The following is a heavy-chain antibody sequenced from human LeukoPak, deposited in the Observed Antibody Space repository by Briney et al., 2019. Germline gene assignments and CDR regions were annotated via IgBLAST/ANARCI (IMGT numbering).Heavy chain of an antibody. D-gene: IGHD6-19*01. CDR2: IDWDDDK. V-gene: IGHV2-70*11. Sequence: SGPALVKPTETLTLTCTFSGFSLSTSGMCVSWIRQPPGKALEWLARIDWDDDKYYSTSLKTRLTISKDTSKNQVVLTMTNMDPVDTATYYCARTVSSGWYRPYYFDYWGQGTLVTVSS. CDR3: ARTVSSGWYRPYYFDY. CDR1: GFSLSTSGMC. J-gene: IGHJ4*02.